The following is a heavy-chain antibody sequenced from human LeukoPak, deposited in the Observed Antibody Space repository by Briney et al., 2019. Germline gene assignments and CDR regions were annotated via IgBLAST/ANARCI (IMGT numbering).Heavy chain of an antibody. D-gene: IGHD2-2*01. V-gene: IGHV4-59*12. J-gene: IGHJ3*02. CDR1: GGSISSYY. Sequence: SETLSLTCSVSGGSISSYYWSWIRQPPGKGLEWIGYIYYSGSTNYNPSLKSRVTMSVDTSKNQFSLKLSSVTAADTAVYYCARDACSSTSCPDAFDIWGQGTMVTVSS. CDR3: ARDACSSTSCPDAFDI. CDR2: IYYSGST.